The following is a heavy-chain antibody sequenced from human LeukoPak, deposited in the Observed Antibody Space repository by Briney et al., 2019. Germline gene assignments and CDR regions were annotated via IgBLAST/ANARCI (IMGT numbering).Heavy chain of an antibody. J-gene: IGHJ4*02. Sequence: GRSLRLSCAASGFTFDDYAMHWVRQAPGKGLEWVSGISWNSGSIGYADSVKGRFTISRDNAKNSLYLQMNSLRAEDTAVYYCAKRGGSLDYWGQGTLVTVSS. CDR3: AKRGGSLDY. D-gene: IGHD3-10*01. CDR2: ISWNSGSI. CDR1: GFTFDDYA. V-gene: IGHV3-9*01.